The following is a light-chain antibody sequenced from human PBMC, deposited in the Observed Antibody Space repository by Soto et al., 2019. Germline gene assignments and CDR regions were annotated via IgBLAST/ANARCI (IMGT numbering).Light chain of an antibody. CDR3: CSYATSSTLV. V-gene: IGLV2-14*01. J-gene: IGLJ2*01. CDR1: SSDVGGYNY. Sequence: QSALTQPASVSGSPGQSITISCTGTSSDVGGYNYVSWYQQSPGKAPKLMIYVVSNRPSGVSNRFSGSKSGNTASLTISGLQAEDEGDYYCCSYATSSTLVFGGGTKLTVL. CDR2: VVS.